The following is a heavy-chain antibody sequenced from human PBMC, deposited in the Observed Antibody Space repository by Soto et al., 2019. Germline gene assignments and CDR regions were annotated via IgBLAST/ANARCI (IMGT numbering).Heavy chain of an antibody. J-gene: IGHJ4*02. Sequence: PGESLKISCKGSGYSSTSYWISWVRQMPGKGLEWMGRIDPSDSYTNYSPSFQGHVTISADKSISTAYLQWSSLKASDTAMYYCSWGRGLLTEDYFDYWGQGTLVTVSS. D-gene: IGHD3-16*01. CDR3: SWGRGLLTEDYFDY. V-gene: IGHV5-10-1*01. CDR1: GYSSTSYW. CDR2: IDPSDSYT.